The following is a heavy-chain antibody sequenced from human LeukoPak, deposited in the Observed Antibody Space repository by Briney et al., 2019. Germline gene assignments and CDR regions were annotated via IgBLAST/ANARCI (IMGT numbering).Heavy chain of an antibody. Sequence: GGSLRLSCAASGFTFSSYAMSWVRQAPGKGLEWVSAISGSGGSTYYADSVKGRFTISRDNSKNTLYLQMNSLRAEDTAVYYCAKGNNFGDPFYDILTGYYEPDYWGQGTLVTVSS. CDR1: GFTFSSYA. CDR3: AKGNNFGDPFYDILTGYYEPDY. D-gene: IGHD3-9*01. V-gene: IGHV3-23*01. J-gene: IGHJ4*02. CDR2: ISGSGGST.